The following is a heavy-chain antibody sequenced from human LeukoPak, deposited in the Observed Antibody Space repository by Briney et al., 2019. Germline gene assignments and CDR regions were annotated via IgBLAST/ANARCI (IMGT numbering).Heavy chain of an antibody. V-gene: IGHV1-18*01. CDR1: GYTFTSYG. J-gene: IGHJ3*02. Sequence: ASVTVSCKASGYTFTSYGISWVRQAPGQGLEWMGWISAYNGNTNYAQKLQGRVTMTTDTSTSTAYMELRSLRSDDTAVYYCARAPLYYYDSSAILGAFDIWGQGTMVTVSS. D-gene: IGHD3-22*01. CDR3: ARAPLYYYDSSAILGAFDI. CDR2: ISAYNGNT.